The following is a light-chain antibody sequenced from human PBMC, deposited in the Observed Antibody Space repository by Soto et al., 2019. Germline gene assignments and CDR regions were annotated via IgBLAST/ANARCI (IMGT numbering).Light chain of an antibody. CDR1: QSVASSY. CDR3: QQYGSSSYT. V-gene: IGKV3-20*01. Sequence: EIVLTQSPGTLSLSPGAGATLSCRASQSVASSYLAWYQQKPGQAPRLLIYGASNRATGIPDRFSGGGSGTDFTLTISRLEPEDFAVYYCQQYGSSSYTFGQGTKLEIK. J-gene: IGKJ2*01. CDR2: GAS.